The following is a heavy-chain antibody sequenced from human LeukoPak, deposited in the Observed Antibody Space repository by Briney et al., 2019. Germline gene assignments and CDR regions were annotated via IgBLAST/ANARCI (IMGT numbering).Heavy chain of an antibody. CDR1: GSSGTTNY. CDR2: VYGGDTT. Sequence: GGSLRLSCAASGSSGTTNYMSWVRQAPGKGLEFVSIVYGGDTTVYADSVKGRFTISRDTSKNTLYLQMNSLRAEDTAVYYCASESRLVKSYYYYGMDVWGQGTTVTVSS. D-gene: IGHD3-9*01. CDR3: ASESRLVKSYYYYGMDV. V-gene: IGHV3-53*05. J-gene: IGHJ6*02.